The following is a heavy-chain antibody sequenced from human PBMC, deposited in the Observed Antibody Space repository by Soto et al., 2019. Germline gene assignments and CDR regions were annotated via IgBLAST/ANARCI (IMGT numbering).Heavy chain of an antibody. D-gene: IGHD3-16*02. J-gene: IGHJ4*02. Sequence: QVQLVQSGAEVKKPGASVKVSCKASGYTFTSYDINWVRQATGQGLEWMGWMNPNSGNTGDAQKFQGRVTMTRNTSISTAYMELSSLRSEDTAVYYCARVPTYDYVWGSYRGSDYWGQGTLVTVSS. CDR2: MNPNSGNT. V-gene: IGHV1-8*01. CDR1: GYTFTSYD. CDR3: ARVPTYDYVWGSYRGSDY.